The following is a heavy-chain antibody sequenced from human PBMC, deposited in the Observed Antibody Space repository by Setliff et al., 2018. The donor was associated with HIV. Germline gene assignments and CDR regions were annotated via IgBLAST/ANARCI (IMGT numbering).Heavy chain of an antibody. CDR2: IYSTGST. V-gene: IGHV4-61*02. CDR3: ARRPMVRGFGRYYFDY. D-gene: IGHD3-10*01. CDR1: GDSISSGNYY. Sequence: SETLSLTCTFSGDSISSGNYYWSWIRQPAGKGLEWIGRIYSTGSTNYNPSLKSRVTISSDTSKNLFSLKLTTVTAADTAVYFCARRPMVRGFGRYYFDYWVPETLLVTVSS. J-gene: IGHJ4*03.